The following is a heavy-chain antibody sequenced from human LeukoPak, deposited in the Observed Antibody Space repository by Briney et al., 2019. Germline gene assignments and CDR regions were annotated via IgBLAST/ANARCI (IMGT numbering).Heavy chain of an antibody. J-gene: IGHJ2*01. CDR3: VTTWGAHYWYFDL. V-gene: IGHV3-21*01. CDR2: ISDNSYWI. Sequence: GGSLRLSCAASGFTFSTYSMSWVRQAPGKGLEWVSSISDNSYWIYYADSVEGRFIISRDNAKNSLYLQMNSLRAEDTAVYYCVTTWGAHYWYFDLWGRGALVTVSS. CDR1: GFTFSTYS. D-gene: IGHD1-26*01.